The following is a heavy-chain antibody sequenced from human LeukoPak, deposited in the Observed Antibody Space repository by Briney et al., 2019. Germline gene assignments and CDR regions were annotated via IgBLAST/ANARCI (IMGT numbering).Heavy chain of an antibody. CDR1: GGSISSSSYY. J-gene: IGHJ5*02. CDR2: IYYSGST. D-gene: IGHD5-18*01. CDR3: ATHGYGPTGFDP. V-gene: IGHV4-39*01. Sequence: SETLSLTCTVSGGSISSSSYYWGWIRQPPGKGREGIGSIYYSGSTYYNPSLKSRFTISVDTSKNQLSLKMRSVTAAATAVYYCATHGYGPTGFDPWGQGTLVTVSS.